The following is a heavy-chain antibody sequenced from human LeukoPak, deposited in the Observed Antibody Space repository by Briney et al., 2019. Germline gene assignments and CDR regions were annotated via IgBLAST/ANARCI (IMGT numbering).Heavy chain of an antibody. V-gene: IGHV3-23*01. CDR3: ASRARSGYSTNYYYYYMDV. CDR1: GFTFSSYG. J-gene: IGHJ6*03. Sequence: GGTLRLSCAASGFTFSSYGMSWVRQAPGKGLEWVSAISGSGGSTYYADSVKGRFTISRDNSKNTLYLQMNSLRAEDTAVYYCASRARSGYSTNYYYYYMDVWGKGTTVTIS. D-gene: IGHD3-22*01. CDR2: ISGSGGST.